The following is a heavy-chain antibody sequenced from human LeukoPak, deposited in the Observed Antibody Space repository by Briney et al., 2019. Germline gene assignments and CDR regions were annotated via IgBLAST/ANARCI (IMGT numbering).Heavy chain of an antibody. CDR3: AKPTSSGWSDDAFDI. CDR2: ISYDGSNK. CDR1: GFTFSSYG. D-gene: IGHD6-19*01. J-gene: IGHJ3*02. V-gene: IGHV3-30*18. Sequence: GGSLRLSCAASGFTFSSYGMHWVRQAPGKGLEWVAVISYDGSNKYYADSVKGRFTISRDNSKNTLYLQMNSLRAEDTAVYYCAKPTSSGWSDDAFDIWGQGTMVTVS.